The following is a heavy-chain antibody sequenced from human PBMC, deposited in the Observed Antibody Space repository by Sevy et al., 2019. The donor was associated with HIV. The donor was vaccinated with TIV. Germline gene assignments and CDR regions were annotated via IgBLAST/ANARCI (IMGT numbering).Heavy chain of an antibody. CDR3: AREGCTKPHDY. D-gene: IGHD2-8*01. J-gene: IGHJ4*02. V-gene: IGHV3-23*01. CDR1: GFTFSKYS. CDR2: LSFGCGEI. Sequence: GGSLRLSCAASGFTFSKYSMSWVRQPPGKGLEWVSTLSFGCGEINYADSVMGRFTISRDNSKSSVYLQMNNLRPEDTAAYYCAREGCTKPHDYWGQGTLVTVSS.